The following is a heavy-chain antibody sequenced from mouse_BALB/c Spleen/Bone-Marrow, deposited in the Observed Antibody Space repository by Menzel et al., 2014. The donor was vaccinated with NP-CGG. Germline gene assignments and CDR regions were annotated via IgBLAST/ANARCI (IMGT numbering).Heavy chain of an antibody. V-gene: IGHV1-69*02. CDR2: IYPSDSYT. Sequence: QVQLQQSVAELVRPGASVKLSCKASGYTFTSYWINWVKQRPGQGLEWIGNIYPSDSYTNYNQKFEDKAKLTVDKSSSTAYMQLSSPTSEDSAVYYCTRRDRYDYYAMDYWGQGTSVTVSS. CDR1: GYTFTSYW. D-gene: IGHD2-14*01. J-gene: IGHJ4*01. CDR3: TRRDRYDYYAMDY.